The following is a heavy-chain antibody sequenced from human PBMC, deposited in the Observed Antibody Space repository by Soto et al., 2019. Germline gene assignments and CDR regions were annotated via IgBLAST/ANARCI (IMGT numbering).Heavy chain of an antibody. CDR2: INPNSGGT. CDR3: ARDYYYGSGDYYYYGMDV. CDR1: GYTYTGYY. V-gene: IGHV1-2*02. D-gene: IGHD3-10*01. J-gene: IGHJ6*02. Sequence: SVKATCKASGYTYTGYYMHSVRQATGQGLEWMGWINPNSGGTNYAQKFQGRVTMTRDTSISTAYMELSRLRSDDTAVYYCARDYYYGSGDYYYYGMDVWGQGTTVTVSS.